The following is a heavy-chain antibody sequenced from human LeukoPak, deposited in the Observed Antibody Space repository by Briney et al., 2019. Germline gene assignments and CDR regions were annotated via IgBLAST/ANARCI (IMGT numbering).Heavy chain of an antibody. CDR2: INPNSGGT. CDR1: GGTFSSYA. CDR3: ARAWSDRGRGYWFDP. J-gene: IGHJ5*02. Sequence: ASVKVSCKASGGTFSSYAISWVRQAPGQGLEWMGWINPNSGGTNYAQKFQGRVTMTRDTSISTAYMELSRLRSDDTAVYYCARAWSDRGRGYWFDPWGQGTLVTVSS. V-gene: IGHV1-2*02. D-gene: IGHD3-16*02.